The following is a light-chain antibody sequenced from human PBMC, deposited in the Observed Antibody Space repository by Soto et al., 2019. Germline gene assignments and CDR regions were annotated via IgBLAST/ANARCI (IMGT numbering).Light chain of an antibody. CDR1: SGSIASNY. CDR3: QSYDATNQV. V-gene: IGLV6-57*01. Sequence: NFMLTQPHSVSESPGQTVIISCTRSSGSIASNYVQWYQQRPGSSPTTVIYEDNQRPSGVPDRFSGSTDSSSNSASLTISGLETEDEADYFCQSYDATNQVFGGGTKLTVL. CDR2: EDN. J-gene: IGLJ3*02.